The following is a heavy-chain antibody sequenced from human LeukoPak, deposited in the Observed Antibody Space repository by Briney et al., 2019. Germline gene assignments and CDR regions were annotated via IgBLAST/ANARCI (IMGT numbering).Heavy chain of an antibody. CDR3: ARDSVAGTSLGY. CDR2: IYSGGST. Sequence: GGSLRLSCAASGFTVSSNYMSWVRQAPGKGQEWVSVIYSGGSTYYADSVKGRFTISRDNAKNTLYLQMNSLRAEDTAVYYCARDSVAGTSLGYWGQGTLVTVSS. J-gene: IGHJ4*02. D-gene: IGHD6-19*01. CDR1: GFTVSSNY. V-gene: IGHV3-66*01.